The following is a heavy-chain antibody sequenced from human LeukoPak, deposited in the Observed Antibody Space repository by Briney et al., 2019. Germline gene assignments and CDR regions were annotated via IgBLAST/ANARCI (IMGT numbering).Heavy chain of an antibody. CDR1: GFTFSSYW. CDR2: IKSKTDGGTT. J-gene: IGHJ4*02. D-gene: IGHD1-26*01. Sequence: GGSLRLSCAASGFTFSSYWMSWVRQAPGKGLEWVGRIKSKTDGGTTDYAAPVKGRFTISRDDSKNTLYLQMNSLKAEDTAVYYCTTRGGSFSIFDYWGQGTLVTVSS. CDR3: TTRGGSFSIFDY. V-gene: IGHV3-15*01.